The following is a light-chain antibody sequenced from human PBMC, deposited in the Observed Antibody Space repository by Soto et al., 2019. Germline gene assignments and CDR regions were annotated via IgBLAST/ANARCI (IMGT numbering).Light chain of an antibody. V-gene: IGKV3-20*01. Sequence: IVLTQSPGTLSFSPGEGATLSCRASQTISSFLAWYQQKRGQAPRLLIHGASNRATGIPDRFSGSGSGTDFTLTITRLEPEDFAVYYCQQYGGSPRTFGQGTKVDIK. J-gene: IGKJ1*01. CDR1: QTISSF. CDR2: GAS. CDR3: QQYGGSPRT.